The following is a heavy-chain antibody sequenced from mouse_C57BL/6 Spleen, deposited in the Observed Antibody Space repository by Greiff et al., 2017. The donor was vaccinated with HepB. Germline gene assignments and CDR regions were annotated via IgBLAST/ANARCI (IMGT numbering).Heavy chain of an antibody. V-gene: IGHV1-55*01. J-gene: IGHJ4*01. CDR3: ARSDGSFSYYAMDY. CDR2: IYPGSGST. CDR1: GYTFTSYW. D-gene: IGHD1-1*01. Sequence: QVQLQQPGAELVKPGASVKMSCKASGYTFTSYWITWVKQRPGQGLEWIGDIYPGSGSTNYNEKFKSKATLTVDTSSSTAYMQLSSLTSEDSAVYYCARSDGSFSYYAMDYWGQGTSVTVAS.